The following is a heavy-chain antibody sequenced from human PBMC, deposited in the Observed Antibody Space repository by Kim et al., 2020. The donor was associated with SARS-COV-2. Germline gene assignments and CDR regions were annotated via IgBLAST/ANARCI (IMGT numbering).Heavy chain of an antibody. V-gene: IGHV3-23*01. CDR3: AKDLSPALRYFDWLPYDY. J-gene: IGHJ4*02. D-gene: IGHD3-9*01. Sequence: KGRFTMSRDNSKNTLYLQMNSLRAEDTAVYYCAKDLSPALRYFDWLPYDYWGQGTLVTVSS.